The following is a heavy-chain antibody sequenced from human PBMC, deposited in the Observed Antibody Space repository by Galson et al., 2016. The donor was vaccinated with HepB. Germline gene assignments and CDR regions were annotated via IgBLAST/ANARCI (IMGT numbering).Heavy chain of an antibody. V-gene: IGHV4-39*01. CDR2: IYYTGNT. J-gene: IGHJ3*01. CDR1: GGSIRGSPYY. Sequence: LSLTCNVSGGSIRGSPYYWGWIRQPPGKGLEWIGSIYYTGNTYHNPSLKSRVTIHVDTSKNQVFLKLNTVTAADSAVYYCSRPPSSIAAPSDAFDLWGRGTVVTVSS. CDR3: SRPPSSIAAPSDAFDL. D-gene: IGHD6-25*01.